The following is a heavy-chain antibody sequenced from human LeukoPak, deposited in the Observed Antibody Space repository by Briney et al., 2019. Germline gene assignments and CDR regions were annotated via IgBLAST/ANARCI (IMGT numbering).Heavy chain of an antibody. V-gene: IGHV3-30-3*01. J-gene: IGHJ4*02. Sequence: GRSLRLSCAASGFTFSSYAMHWVRQAPGKGLEWVAVISYDGSNKYYADSVKGRFTISRDNSKNTLYLQMNSLRAEDTAVYYCARGEPWLVLAYWGQGTLVTVSS. CDR3: ARGEPWLVLAY. CDR2: ISYDGSNK. CDR1: GFTFSSYA. D-gene: IGHD6-19*01.